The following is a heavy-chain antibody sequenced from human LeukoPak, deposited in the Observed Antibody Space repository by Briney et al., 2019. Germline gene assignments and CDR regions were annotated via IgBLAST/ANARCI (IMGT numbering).Heavy chain of an antibody. CDR3: ARVLSRDWNYVND. J-gene: IGHJ4*02. D-gene: IGHD1-7*01. Sequence: SGTLSLTCAVSVGSISSSNWWSWVRQPPGKGLEWIGEIYHSGSTNYNPSLKSRVTISVDKSKNQFSLKLSSVTAADTAVYYCARVLSRDWNYVNDWGQGTLVTVSS. CDR2: IYHSGST. CDR1: VGSISSSNW. V-gene: IGHV4-4*02.